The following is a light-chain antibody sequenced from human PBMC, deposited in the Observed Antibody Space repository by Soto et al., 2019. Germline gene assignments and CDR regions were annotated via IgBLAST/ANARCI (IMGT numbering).Light chain of an antibody. CDR3: QKYDSAPLT. J-gene: IGKJ4*01. CDR2: AAS. V-gene: IGKV1-27*01. CDR1: QVISNY. Sequence: DIQMTQSPSSLSASVGDRVTLTCRASQVISNYLASYQQKPGKVPKLLVFAASILQSGVPSRFSGSGSGSDFTLTITSLQPEDVATYYCQKYDSAPLTFGGGTKVEIK.